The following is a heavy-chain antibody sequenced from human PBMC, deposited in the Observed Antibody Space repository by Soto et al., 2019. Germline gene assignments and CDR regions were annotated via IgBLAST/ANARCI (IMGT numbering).Heavy chain of an antibody. CDR1: GGTFSTYT. Sequence: QVQLVQSGAEVKKPGSSVKVSCKASGGTFSTYTINWVRQAPGQGLEWMGGIIPILRTAKYAQKFQGRVTITADESTSTAYMELSNLRSEDTAVYYCARDSELGNYYYHGMDVWGQGTTVTVSS. CDR2: IIPILRTA. CDR3: ARDSELGNYYYHGMDV. V-gene: IGHV1-69*16. J-gene: IGHJ6*02. D-gene: IGHD1-26*01.